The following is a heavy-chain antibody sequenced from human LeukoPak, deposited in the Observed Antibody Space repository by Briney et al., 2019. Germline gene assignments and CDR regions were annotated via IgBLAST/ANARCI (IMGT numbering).Heavy chain of an antibody. V-gene: IGHV3-15*07. Sequence: PGGSLRLSCAASGFTFTNAWMNWVRQAPGKGLECVGRIKSKADGETIDYAAPVKGRFTFSRDDSKNMLYLQMNSLKSEDTAVYYCSTLTSRGLSDSWGQGTLVTVSS. D-gene: IGHD1-20*01. CDR3: STLTSRGLSDS. CDR1: GFTFTNAW. CDR2: IKSKADGETI. J-gene: IGHJ4*02.